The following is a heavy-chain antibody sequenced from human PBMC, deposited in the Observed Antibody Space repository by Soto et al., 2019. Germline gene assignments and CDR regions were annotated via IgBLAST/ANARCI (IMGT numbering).Heavy chain of an antibody. D-gene: IGHD6-13*01. Sequence: QLQLQESGPGLVKPSETLSLTCTVSGGSISSSSYYWGWIRQPPGKGLEWIGSIYYSGSTYYNPSLKSRVTISVDTSKNQFSLKLSSVTAADTAVYYCARHAGPISSSWYNGLDYWGQGTLVTVSS. CDR1: GGSISSSSYY. V-gene: IGHV4-39*01. CDR2: IYYSGST. J-gene: IGHJ4*02. CDR3: ARHAGPISSSWYNGLDY.